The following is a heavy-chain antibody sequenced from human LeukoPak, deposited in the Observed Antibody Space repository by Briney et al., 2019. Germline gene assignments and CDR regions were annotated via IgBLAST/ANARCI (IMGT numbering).Heavy chain of an antibody. D-gene: IGHD3-10*01. Sequence: PSETLSLTCTVSGGSISSVSYYWSWIRQPAGKGLEWIGRIYTSGSTNYNPSLKSRVTISVDTSKNQFSLKLSSVTAADTAVYYCARENMVRGVEPDYWGQGTLVTVSS. CDR1: GGSISSVSYY. J-gene: IGHJ4*02. V-gene: IGHV4-61*02. CDR3: ARENMVRGVEPDY. CDR2: IYTSGST.